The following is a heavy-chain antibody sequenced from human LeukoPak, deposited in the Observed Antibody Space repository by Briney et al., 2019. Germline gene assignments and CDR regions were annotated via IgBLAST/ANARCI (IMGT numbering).Heavy chain of an antibody. CDR1: GFTFSSYG. Sequence: WGSLRLSCAASGFTFSSYGMHWVRQAPGKGLEWVAFIRYDGSNKYYADSVKGRFTISRDNSKNTLYLQMNSLRAEDTAVYYCAVHYYSYYYMDVWGKGTTVTVSS. V-gene: IGHV3-30*02. CDR3: AVHYYSYYYMDV. J-gene: IGHJ6*03. CDR2: IRYDGSNK.